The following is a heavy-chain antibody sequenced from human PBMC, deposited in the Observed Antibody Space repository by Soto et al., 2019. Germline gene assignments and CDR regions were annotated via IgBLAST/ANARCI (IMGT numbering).Heavy chain of an antibody. CDR3: AGWRVGIVPFGVPKDY. CDR2: INDSGST. CDR1: GGSFSGHF. J-gene: IGHJ4*02. V-gene: IGHV4-34*04. D-gene: IGHD3-3*01. Sequence: QVHLQQWGAGLLKPSETLSLTCVVYGGSFSGHFWSWIRQPPGKGLEWIGEINDSGSTNHNPSLKTRATFSVEPSKNQFSLKLTSVTAADTATYYCAGWRVGIVPFGVPKDYWGQGTLDTVSS.